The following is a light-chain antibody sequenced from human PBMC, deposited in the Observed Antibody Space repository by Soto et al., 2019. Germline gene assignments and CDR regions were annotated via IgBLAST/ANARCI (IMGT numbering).Light chain of an antibody. CDR1: SSDVGGYNY. J-gene: IGLJ2*01. Sequence: QSALTQPRSVSGSPGQSVTISCTGTSSDVGGYNYVSWYQQHPGKAPKVMIYDVSERPSGVPDRFSGSKSGNTASLAITGLQAEDEADYYCQSYDNSLSVHVVFGGGTKLTVL. CDR2: DVS. CDR3: QSYDNSLSVHVV. V-gene: IGLV2-11*01.